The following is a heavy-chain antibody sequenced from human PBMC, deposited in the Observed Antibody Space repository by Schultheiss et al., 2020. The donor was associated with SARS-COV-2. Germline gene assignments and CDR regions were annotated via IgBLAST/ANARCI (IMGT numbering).Heavy chain of an antibody. V-gene: IGHV3-74*03. D-gene: IGHD2-15*01. CDR3: ARAPDCGGGSCYGYHYYGMDV. CDR1: GFTFTNYW. CDR2: VNPDGSHT. Sequence: GGSLRLSCTASGFTFTNYWVHWVRHAPGKGLVWVSRVNPDGSHTTYADSVKGRFTISRDNAMDTLYLQMNSLRADDTAVYYCARAPDCGGGSCYGYHYYGMDVWGQGTTVTVSS. J-gene: IGHJ6*02.